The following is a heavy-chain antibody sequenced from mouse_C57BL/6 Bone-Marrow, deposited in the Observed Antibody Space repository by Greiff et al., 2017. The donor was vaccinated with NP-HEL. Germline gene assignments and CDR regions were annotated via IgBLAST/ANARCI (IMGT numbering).Heavy chain of an antibody. CDR1: GFTFSSYA. J-gene: IGHJ4*01. D-gene: IGHD1-1*01. V-gene: IGHV5-4*01. Sequence: VQLKESGGGLVKPGGSLKLSCAASGFTFSSYAMSWVRQTPEKRLEWVATISDGGSYTYYPDNVKGRFTISRDNAKNNLYLQMSHLKSEDTAMYYCAREGDYYGSSYAMDYWGQGTSVTVSS. CDR3: AREGDYYGSSYAMDY. CDR2: ISDGGSYT.